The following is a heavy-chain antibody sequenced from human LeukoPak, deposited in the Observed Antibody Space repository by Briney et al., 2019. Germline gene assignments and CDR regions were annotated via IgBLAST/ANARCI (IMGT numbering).Heavy chain of an antibody. Sequence: PSETLSLTCTVSGGSISSYYWSWIRQPPGKGLEWIGYIYYSGSTNYNPSLKSRVTISVDTSKNQFSLKLSSVTAADTAVYYCARLPRYSGYDVGGWGQGTLVTVSS. CDR2: IYYSGST. J-gene: IGHJ4*01. V-gene: IGHV4-59*08. CDR1: GGSISSYY. CDR3: ARLPRYSGYDVGG. D-gene: IGHD5-12*01.